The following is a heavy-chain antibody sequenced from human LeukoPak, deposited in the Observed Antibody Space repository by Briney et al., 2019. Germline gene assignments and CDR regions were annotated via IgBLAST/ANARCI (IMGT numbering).Heavy chain of an antibody. Sequence: GGSLRLSCAASGFTFSSYWMHWVRQAPGKGLVWVSRINSDGSSTRYADSVKGRFTISRDNAKNSLYLQMNSLRAEDTAVYYCARVLSSVDTADDYWGQGTLVTVSS. CDR3: ARVLSSVDTADDY. J-gene: IGHJ4*02. CDR1: GFTFSSYW. CDR2: INSDGSST. V-gene: IGHV3-74*01. D-gene: IGHD5-18*01.